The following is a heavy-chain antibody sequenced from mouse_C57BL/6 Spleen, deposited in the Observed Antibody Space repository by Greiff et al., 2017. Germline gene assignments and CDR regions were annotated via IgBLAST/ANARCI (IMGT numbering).Heavy chain of an antibody. V-gene: IGHV1-53*01. Sequence: QVQLQQSGTELVKPGASVKLSCKASGYTFTSYWMHWVKQRPGQGLEWIGNINPSNGGTNYNEKFKSKATLTVDKSSSTAYMQLSSLTSEDSAVYYCARGKGGYYGFDYWGQGTTLTVSS. CDR3: ARGKGGYYGFDY. D-gene: IGHD2-3*01. CDR2: INPSNGGT. J-gene: IGHJ2*01. CDR1: GYTFTSYW.